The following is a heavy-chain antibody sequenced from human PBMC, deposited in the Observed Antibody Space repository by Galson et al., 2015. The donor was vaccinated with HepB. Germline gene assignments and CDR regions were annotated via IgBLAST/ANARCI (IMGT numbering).Heavy chain of an antibody. CDR3: ARDPHLGRSGRYSPAGSFDY. D-gene: IGHD6-19*01. CDR2: ISAYDGNT. Sequence: SVKVSCKASGSTFTTYGISWVRQAPGQGLEWMGWISAYDGNTNYAQNLQGRVTMTTDTSTSTAYMELRSLRSDDTAVYYCARDPHLGRSGRYSPAGSFDYWGQGSLVTVSS. CDR1: GSTFTTYG. J-gene: IGHJ4*02. V-gene: IGHV1-18*01.